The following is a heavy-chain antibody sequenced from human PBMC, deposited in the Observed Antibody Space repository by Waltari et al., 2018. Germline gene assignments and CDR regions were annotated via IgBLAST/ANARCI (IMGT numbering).Heavy chain of an antibody. D-gene: IGHD2-2*01. CDR1: GYTFTDYY. J-gene: IGHJ4*02. V-gene: IGHV1-69-2*01. CDR2: VDPEDGET. Sequence: EVQLVQSGAEVKKPGATVKISCKASGYTFTDYYMHWVQQAPGKGFEWMGRVDPEDGETRHAEKFQGRVTITADTSTDTAYMELSSLRSEDTAVYYCATGLVVVPAANDYWGQGTLVTVSS. CDR3: ATGLVVVPAANDY.